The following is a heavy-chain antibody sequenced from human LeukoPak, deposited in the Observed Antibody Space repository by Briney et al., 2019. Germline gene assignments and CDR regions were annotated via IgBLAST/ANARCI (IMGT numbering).Heavy chain of an antibody. Sequence: GASVKVSCKASGYTFTGYYMHWVRQAPGQGLEWMGWINPNSGGTNYAQKFQGRVTMTRDTSISTAYMELSRLRSDDTAVYYSARKEACGGGSGWRGGGGTFDYWGQGTLVTVSS. D-gene: IGHD2-15*01. CDR3: ARKEACGGGSGWRGGGGTFDY. CDR2: INPNSGGT. J-gene: IGHJ4*02. V-gene: IGHV1-2*02. CDR1: GYTFTGYY.